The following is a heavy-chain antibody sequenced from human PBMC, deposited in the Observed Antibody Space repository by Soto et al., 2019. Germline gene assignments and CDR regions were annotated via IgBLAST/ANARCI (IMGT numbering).Heavy chain of an antibody. J-gene: IGHJ5*02. D-gene: IGHD2-8*01. CDR3: AKPWNSVTGVSMNWFDP. CDR2: ISGSGGST. V-gene: IGHV3-23*01. CDR1: GFTFSSYA. Sequence: PGGSLRLSCAASGFTFSSYAMSWVRQAPGKGLEWVSAISGSGGSTYYADSVKGRFTISRDNSKNTLYLQMNSLRAEDTAVYYCAKPWNSVTGVSMNWFDPWGQGTLVTVSS.